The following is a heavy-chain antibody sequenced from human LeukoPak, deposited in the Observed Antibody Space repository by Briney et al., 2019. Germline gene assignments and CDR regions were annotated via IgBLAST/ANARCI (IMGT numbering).Heavy chain of an antibody. Sequence: GESLKISRKGSGYSFTSYWIGWVRQMPGKGLEWMGIIYPGDSDTRYSPSFQGQVTISADKSISTACLQWSSLKASDTAMYYCARLRIETDKRRPSSAFDYWGQGTLVTVSS. J-gene: IGHJ4*02. D-gene: IGHD2-15*01. CDR2: IYPGDSDT. CDR3: ARLRIETDKRRPSSAFDY. V-gene: IGHV5-51*01. CDR1: GYSFTSYW.